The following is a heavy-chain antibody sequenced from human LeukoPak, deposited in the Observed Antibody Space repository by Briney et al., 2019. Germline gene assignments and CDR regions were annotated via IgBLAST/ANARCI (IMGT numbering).Heavy chain of an antibody. CDR3: ARQVGLRFLEWLYYFDY. D-gene: IGHD3-3*01. Sequence: SETLSLTCTVSGGSISSSSYYWGWIRQPPGKGLEWIGSIYYSGSTYYNPSLKSRVTISVDTSKNQFSLKLSSVPAADTALYYCARQVGLRFLEWLYYFDYWGQGTLVTVSS. J-gene: IGHJ4*02. CDR2: IYYSGST. CDR1: GGSISSSSYY. V-gene: IGHV4-39*01.